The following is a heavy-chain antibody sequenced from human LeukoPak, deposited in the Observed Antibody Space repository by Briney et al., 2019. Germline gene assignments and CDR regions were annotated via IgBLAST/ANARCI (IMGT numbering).Heavy chain of an antibody. Sequence: SVKVSCKASGGTFSSYAISWVRQAPGQGLEWMGGIIPVFGTANYAQKFQGRVTITTDESTSTAYMELSSLRSEDTAVYYCARGSRDYYVSGSYYIDYWGQGTLVTVSS. CDR2: IIPVFGTA. J-gene: IGHJ4*02. CDR1: GGTFSSYA. D-gene: IGHD3-10*01. CDR3: ARGSRDYYVSGSYYIDY. V-gene: IGHV1-69*05.